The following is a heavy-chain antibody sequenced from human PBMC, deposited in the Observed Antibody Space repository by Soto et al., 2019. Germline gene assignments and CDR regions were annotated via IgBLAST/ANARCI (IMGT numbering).Heavy chain of an antibody. CDR2: IYWDDDK. D-gene: IGHD3-16*01. CDR3: AHSGGTFGGPITFRSLDPYYYYYGMDV. V-gene: IGHV2-5*02. CDR1: GFSLSTSGVG. J-gene: IGHJ6*02. Sequence: SGPTLVNPTQTLTLTCTFSGFSLSTSGVGVGWIRQPPGKALEWLALIYWDDDKRYSPSLKSRLTITKDTSKNQVVLTMTNMDPVDTATYYCAHSGGTFGGPITFRSLDPYYYYYGMDVWGQGTTVTVSS.